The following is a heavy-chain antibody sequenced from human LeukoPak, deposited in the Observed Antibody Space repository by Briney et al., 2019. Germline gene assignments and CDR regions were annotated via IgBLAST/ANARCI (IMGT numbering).Heavy chain of an antibody. CDR1: GFTFSSYG. J-gene: IGHJ3*02. Sequence: PGGSLRLSCAASGFTFSSYGVHWVRQAPGKGLEWVAVISYDGNNKYYADSVKGRFTISRDNSKNTLYLQMNSLRAEDTAVYYCAKVLSRYANDAFDIWGQGTMVTVSS. CDR3: AKVLSRYANDAFDI. V-gene: IGHV3-30*18. CDR2: ISYDGNNK. D-gene: IGHD2-2*01.